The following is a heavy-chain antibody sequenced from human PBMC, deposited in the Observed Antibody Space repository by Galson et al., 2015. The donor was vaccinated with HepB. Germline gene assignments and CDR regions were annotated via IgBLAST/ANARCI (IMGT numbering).Heavy chain of an antibody. J-gene: IGHJ2*01. Sequence: SLRLSCAASGFTFSNYYMHWVRQAPGKGLVWVSRMESDGSSTTYADSVKGRFTISRDNAKNTLYLQMNSLRADDTAVYYCARDQFSSTWYFDLWGRGALVTVSS. CDR1: GFTFSNYY. CDR2: MESDGSST. D-gene: IGHD6-6*01. V-gene: IGHV3-74*01. CDR3: ARDQFSSTWYFDL.